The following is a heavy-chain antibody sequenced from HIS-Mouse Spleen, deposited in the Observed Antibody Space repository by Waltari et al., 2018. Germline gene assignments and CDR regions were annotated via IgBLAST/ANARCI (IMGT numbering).Heavy chain of an antibody. Sequence: EVQLVESGGGLVQPGGSLRLSCAASGFTFSSYWMSWVRQAPGKVVGWGANIKQDGGGKYYVDSVKGRFTISRGNAKNSLYLQMNSLRAEDTAVYYCAREPHYGGNSHFDYWGQGTLVTVSS. J-gene: IGHJ4*02. CDR1: GFTFSSYW. V-gene: IGHV3-7*01. D-gene: IGHD4-17*01. CDR3: AREPHYGGNSHFDY. CDR2: IKQDGGGK.